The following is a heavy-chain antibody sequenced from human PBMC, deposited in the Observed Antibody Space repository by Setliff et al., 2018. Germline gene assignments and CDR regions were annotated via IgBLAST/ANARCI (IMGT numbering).Heavy chain of an antibody. CDR1: GFTFRNYG. J-gene: IGHJ4*02. V-gene: IGHV3-33*01. D-gene: IGHD3-3*01. CDR3: ARGPPYYDFWSAYFPGY. Sequence: GGSLRLSCVASGFTFRNYGMHWVRQAPGKGLEWVALIWNDGSSKFYGDSVKGRITISRDNSKNTLYLQMDSLRADDTAVYYCARGPPYYDFWSAYFPGYWGQGTLVTVSS. CDR2: IWNDGSSK.